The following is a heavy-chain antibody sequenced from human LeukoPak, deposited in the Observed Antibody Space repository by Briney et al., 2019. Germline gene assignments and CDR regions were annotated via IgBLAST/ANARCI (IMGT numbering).Heavy chain of an antibody. J-gene: IGHJ5*02. CDR3: ARAFGSGSYHNPDH. D-gene: IGHD3-10*01. Sequence: ASVKVSCKASGYTFTNYYMHWVRQAPGQGLEWMGVINPSGGTTSYAQKFQGRVTKTRDTSTSTVYMELSSLRSEDTAVYYCARAFGSGSYHNPDHWGQGTLVTVSS. V-gene: IGHV1-46*01. CDR2: INPSGGTT. CDR1: GYTFTNYY.